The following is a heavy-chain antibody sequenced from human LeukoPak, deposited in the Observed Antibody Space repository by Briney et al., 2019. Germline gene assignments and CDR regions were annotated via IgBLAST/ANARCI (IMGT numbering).Heavy chain of an antibody. CDR3: VKDLSSNWYSFDY. Sequence: GGWLRHSRPSCVWTPVDYRLRSVRPPPSRGLERLSRLTWPGANTYSAESVKGRFTISRDSAEKFLYLQMNSLRDDDTAFYYCVKDLSSNWYSFDYWGQGTLVTVSS. V-gene: IGHV3-20*04. D-gene: IGHD6-13*01. CDR2: LTWPGANT. J-gene: IGHJ4*02. CDR1: VWTPVDYR.